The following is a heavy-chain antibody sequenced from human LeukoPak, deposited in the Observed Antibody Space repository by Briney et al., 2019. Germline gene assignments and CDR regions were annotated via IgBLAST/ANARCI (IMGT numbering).Heavy chain of an antibody. CDR3: ARHSSTWSAFFDY. D-gene: IGHD6-13*01. Sequence: GGSLRLSCATSGFTFSTYSMNWVRQAAGKGLEWVSYISSGSSRIYYADSVKGRFTLSRDNAKNSVYLQMNNLRAEDTAVYYCARHSSTWSAFFDYWGQGTLATVSS. J-gene: IGHJ4*02. CDR2: ISSGSSRI. V-gene: IGHV3-48*01. CDR1: GFTFSTYS.